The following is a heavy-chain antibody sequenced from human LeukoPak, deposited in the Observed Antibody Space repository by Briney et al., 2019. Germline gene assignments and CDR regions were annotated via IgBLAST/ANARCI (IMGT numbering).Heavy chain of an antibody. Sequence: SETLSLTCTVSGGSLSSGGYYWSWIRQPPGKGLEWIGYIYYSGSTNYNPSLKSRVTISVDTSKNQFSLKLSSVTAADTAVYYCARAVNCGGDSCVDYWGQGTLVTVSS. D-gene: IGHD2-21*01. CDR1: GGSLSSGGYY. CDR2: IYYSGST. CDR3: ARAVNCGGDSCVDY. V-gene: IGHV4-61*08. J-gene: IGHJ4*02.